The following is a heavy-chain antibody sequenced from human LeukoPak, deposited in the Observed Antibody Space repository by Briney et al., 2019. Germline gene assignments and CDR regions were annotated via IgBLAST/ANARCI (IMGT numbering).Heavy chain of an antibody. J-gene: IGHJ6*03. Sequence: PSETLSLTCTVSAGSISSGSYYWSWIRQPAGKGLEWIGRIYTSGSTNYNPSLKSRVTISVDTSKNQFSLKLSSVTAADTAVYYCARGFEAAADNYYYYYMDVWGKGTTVTVSS. V-gene: IGHV4-61*02. CDR3: ARGFEAAADNYYYYYMDV. CDR2: IYTSGST. CDR1: AGSISSGSYY. D-gene: IGHD6-13*01.